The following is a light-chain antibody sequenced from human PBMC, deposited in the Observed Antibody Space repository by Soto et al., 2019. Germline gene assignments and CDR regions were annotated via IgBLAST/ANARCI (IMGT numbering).Light chain of an antibody. CDR3: ATWDVSLNGRV. Sequence: QSALTQPPSASGTPGQRVTISCSGSSSNIGDNALNWFQQLPGTAPKLLIYNNHQRPSGVPDRFSGSKSGTSAFLAISGLQSEDEAVYYCATWDVSLNGRVFGGGTKLTVL. J-gene: IGLJ3*02. CDR1: SSNIGDNA. V-gene: IGLV1-44*01. CDR2: NNH.